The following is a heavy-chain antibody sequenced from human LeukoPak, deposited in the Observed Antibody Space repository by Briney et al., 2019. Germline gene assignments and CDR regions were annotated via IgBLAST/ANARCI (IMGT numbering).Heavy chain of an antibody. CDR3: AKENGYYYDSSVLLGY. D-gene: IGHD3-22*01. V-gene: IGHV3-23*01. J-gene: IGHJ4*02. CDR2: ISGSGGST. CDR1: GFTFSSYA. Sequence: GGSLRLSCAASGFTFSSYAMSWVRQAPGKGLEWVSAISGSGGSTYYANSVKGRFTISRDNSKNTLYLQMNSLRAEDTAVYYCAKENGYYYDSSVLLGYWGQGTLVTVSS.